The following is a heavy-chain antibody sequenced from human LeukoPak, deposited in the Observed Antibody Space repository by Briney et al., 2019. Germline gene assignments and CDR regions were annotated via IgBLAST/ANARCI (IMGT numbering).Heavy chain of an antibody. CDR3: AKANCGGDCYSSLY. J-gene: IGHJ4*02. CDR2: ISGSGCST. D-gene: IGHD2-21*02. CDR1: GFTFSSYA. V-gene: IGHV3-23*01. Sequence: PGGSLRLSCAASGFTFSSYAMSWVRQAPGKGLEWVSAISGSGCSTYYADSVKGRFTISRDNSKNTLYLQTNSLRAEDTAVYYCAKANCGGDCYSSLYWGQGTLVTVSS.